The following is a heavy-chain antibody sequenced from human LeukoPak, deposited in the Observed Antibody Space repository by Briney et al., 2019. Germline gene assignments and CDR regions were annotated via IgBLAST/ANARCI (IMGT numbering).Heavy chain of an antibody. D-gene: IGHD1-1*01. Sequence: GGSLRLSWAASGFTFSSYAMSWVRQATGKGLEWVSGFSGSGDNTYYADSVKGRFTISRDNSKNTLYLQVNNLRAEDTAVYYCAKVMSSHWNYFDYWGQGTLVTVSS. CDR3: AKVMSSHWNYFDY. CDR1: GFTFSSYA. CDR2: FSGSGDNT. V-gene: IGHV3-23*01. J-gene: IGHJ4*02.